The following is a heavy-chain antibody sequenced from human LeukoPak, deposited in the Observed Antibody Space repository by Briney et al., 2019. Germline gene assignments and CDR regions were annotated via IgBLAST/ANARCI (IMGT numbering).Heavy chain of an antibody. D-gene: IGHD3/OR15-3a*01. CDR2: IYYTGNT. V-gene: IGHV4-39*01. CDR3: ARQTGSGLFILP. CDR1: GGSINSNSYY. J-gene: IGHJ4*02. Sequence: SETLSLTCTVSGGSINSNSYYWGWIRQPPGKGLEWIGSIYYTGNTYYNASLKSQVSISIDTSKNQFSLKLTSVTAADTAVYYCARQTGSGLFILPGGQGTLVTVSS.